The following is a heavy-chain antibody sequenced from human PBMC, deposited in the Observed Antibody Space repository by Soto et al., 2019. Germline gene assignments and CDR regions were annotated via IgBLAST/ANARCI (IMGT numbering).Heavy chain of an antibody. CDR2: IIPIFGTA. D-gene: IGHD3-3*01. V-gene: IGHV1-69*06. J-gene: IGHJ4*02. CDR3: ARDRMYDFWSGSVPL. CDR1: GGTFSSYA. Sequence: GASVKVSCKASGGTFSSYAISWVRQAPGQGLEWMGGIIPIFGTANYAQKFQGRVTITADKSTSTAYMELSSLRSEDTAVYYCARDRMYDFWSGSVPLWGQGTLVTVSS.